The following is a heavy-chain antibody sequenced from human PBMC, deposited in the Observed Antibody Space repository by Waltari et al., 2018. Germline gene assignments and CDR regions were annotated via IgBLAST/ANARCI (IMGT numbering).Heavy chain of an antibody. CDR2: VHYGGST. Sequence: QVHLHESGPGLVRPSETLSLTCGVSGGPLNNYYWNWIRQTPGKGLEWIGYVHYGGSTDYNPALKGRVTMSLDTSRNKFSLRLQSVTAADTAVYYCARGTAYYRPADVFEFWGQGTTVIVSS. D-gene: IGHD3-10*01. J-gene: IGHJ3*01. CDR1: GGPLNNYY. CDR3: ARGTAYYRPADVFEF. V-gene: IGHV4-59*01.